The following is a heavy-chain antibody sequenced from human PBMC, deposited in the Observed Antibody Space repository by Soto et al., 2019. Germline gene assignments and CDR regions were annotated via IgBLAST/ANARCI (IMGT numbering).Heavy chain of an antibody. J-gene: IGHJ5*02. D-gene: IGHD3-9*01. CDR1: GGSISRGGYY. CDR2: IYYSGST. CDR3: ARANVLRYFDWLPGSLQFDP. Sequence: PSETLSLTCTVSGGSISRGGYYWSWIRQHPGKGLEWIGYIYYSGSTYYNPSLKSRVTISVDTSKNQFSLKLSSVTAADTAVYYCARANVLRYFDWLPGSLQFDPWGQGTLVTVSS. V-gene: IGHV4-31*03.